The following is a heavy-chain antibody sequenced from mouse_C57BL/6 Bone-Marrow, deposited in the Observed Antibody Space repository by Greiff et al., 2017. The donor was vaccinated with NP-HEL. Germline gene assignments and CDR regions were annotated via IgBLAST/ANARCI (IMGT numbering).Heavy chain of an antibody. Sequence: QVQLQQSGAELMKPGASVKLSCKATGYTFTGYWIEWVKQRPGHGLEWIGEILPGSGSTNYIEKFKGKATFTADTSSNTAYMQLSSLTTEDSAIYYCARTRSDWYFDGWGTGTTVTVAS. V-gene: IGHV1-9*01. CDR1: GYTFTGYW. J-gene: IGHJ1*03. CDR3: ARTRSDWYFDG. CDR2: ILPGSGST.